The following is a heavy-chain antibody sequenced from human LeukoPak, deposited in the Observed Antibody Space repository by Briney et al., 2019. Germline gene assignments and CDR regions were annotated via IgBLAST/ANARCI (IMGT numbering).Heavy chain of an antibody. CDR1: GFTFSSYS. J-gene: IGHJ6*03. CDR3: AGGVTMIVVAKGGYYYYMDV. V-gene: IGHV4-34*01. CDR2: INHSGST. Sequence: GSLRLSCAASGFTFSSYSMNWVRQAPGKGLEWIGEINHSGSTNYNPSLKSRVTISVDTSKNQFSLKLSSVTAADTAVYYCAGGVTMIVVAKGGYYYYMDVWGKGTTVTVSS. D-gene: IGHD3-22*01.